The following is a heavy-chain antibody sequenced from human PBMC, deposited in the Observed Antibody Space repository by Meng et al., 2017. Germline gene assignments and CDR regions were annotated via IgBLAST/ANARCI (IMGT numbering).Heavy chain of an antibody. CDR2: IYSDGRT. CDR1: GFTVSTNS. CDR3: AREGTYGFYVY. Sequence: GGSLRLSCAASGFTVSTNSMSWVRQAPGMGLEWVSVIYSDGRTYHADSVKGRFTISRDNSKNTLYLQMDSLRVVDTAIYYCAREGTYGFYVYWGQGTLVTVSS. D-gene: IGHD2/OR15-2a*01. J-gene: IGHJ4*02. V-gene: IGHV3-66*02.